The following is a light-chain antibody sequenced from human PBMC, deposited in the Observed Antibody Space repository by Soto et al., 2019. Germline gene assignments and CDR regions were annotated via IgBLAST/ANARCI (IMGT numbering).Light chain of an antibody. CDR2: DVN. J-gene: IGLJ2*01. CDR3: TSWTTSPTMI. CDR1: RSDIGAYNF. Sequence: QSVLTQPASVSGSPGQSITISCTGTRSDIGAYNFVSWYQQHPGEVPKLILYDVNVRPSGVSNRFSGSKSGNTASLTISGLQAEDEADYYCTSWTTSPTMIFGGGTQLTVL. V-gene: IGLV2-14*03.